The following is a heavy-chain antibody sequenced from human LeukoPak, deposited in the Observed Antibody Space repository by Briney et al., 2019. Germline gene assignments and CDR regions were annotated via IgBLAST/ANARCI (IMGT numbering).Heavy chain of an antibody. V-gene: IGHV3-23*01. J-gene: IGHJ4*02. D-gene: IGHD3-3*01. CDR3: AKGGSTSSREGKHVRFLAWLSSWYFDY. Sequence: GGSLRLSCAASGFTFSSYAMSWVRQAPGKGLEWVSSIIGSVGSTYYADSVKGRITISRDKSKNTLYLPMTSLRAEDTGVYYCAKGGSTSSREGKHVRFLAWLSSWYFDYWGQGTLVTVSS. CDR2: IIGSVGST. CDR1: GFTFSSYA.